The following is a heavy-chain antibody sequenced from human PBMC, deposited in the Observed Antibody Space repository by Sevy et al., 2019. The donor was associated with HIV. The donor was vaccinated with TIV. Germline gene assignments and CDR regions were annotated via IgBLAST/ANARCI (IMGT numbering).Heavy chain of an antibody. CDR2: ISSSGSTK. J-gene: IGHJ6*02. D-gene: IGHD6-6*01. V-gene: IGHV3-11*01. CDR3: ARERGGIAARLMAYYYGMDV. CDR1: GFTFSDYY. Sequence: GGSLRLSCAASGFTFSDYYMTWIRQAPGKGLEWVSYISSSGSTKYYADSVKGRFTISRDNAKYSLYLQVNSLRAEDTAVYYCARERGGIAARLMAYYYGMDVWGQGTTVTVSS.